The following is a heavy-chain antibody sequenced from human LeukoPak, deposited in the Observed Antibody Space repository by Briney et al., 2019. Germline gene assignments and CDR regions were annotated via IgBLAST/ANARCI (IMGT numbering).Heavy chain of an antibody. D-gene: IGHD3-3*01. CDR1: GGSFSGYY. V-gene: IGHV4-34*01. J-gene: IGHJ5*02. CDR3: ARGQVKVYYDFWSGYSNWFDP. CDR2: INHSGST. Sequence: PSETLSLTCAVYGGSFSGYYWSWIRQPPGKGLEWIGEINHSGSTNYNPSLKSRVTISVDTSKNQFSLKLSSVTAADTAVYYCARGQVKVYYDFWSGYSNWFDPWGQGTLVTVSS.